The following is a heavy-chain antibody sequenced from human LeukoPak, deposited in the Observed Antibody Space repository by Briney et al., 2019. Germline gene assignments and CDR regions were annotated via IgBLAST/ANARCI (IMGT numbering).Heavy chain of an antibody. D-gene: IGHD5-24*01. Sequence: ASVKVSCKASGYTFTSYDINWVRQATGQGLEWMGRIIPIFGTANYAQKFQGRVTITTDESTSTAYMELSSLRSEDTAVYYCARGGDGYNLGWFDYWGQGTLVTVSS. V-gene: IGHV1-69*05. CDR3: ARGGDGYNLGWFDY. CDR1: GYTFTSYD. J-gene: IGHJ4*02. CDR2: IIPIFGTA.